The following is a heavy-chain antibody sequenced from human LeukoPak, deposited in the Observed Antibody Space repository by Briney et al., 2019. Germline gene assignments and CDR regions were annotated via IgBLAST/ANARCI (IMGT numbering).Heavy chain of an antibody. V-gene: IGHV3-9*01. J-gene: IGHJ4*02. Sequence: GGSLRLSCAASGLTFDEYAMHWVRQTPGKGLEWVSGISWNSGLIDYADSVKGRFTISRDNAKNSLYLQMNSLKPEDTAFYYCAKVGIFGLVTYYFDYWGQGTLVTVSS. CDR2: ISWNSGLI. D-gene: IGHD3/OR15-3a*01. CDR3: AKVGIFGLVTYYFDY. CDR1: GLTFDEYA.